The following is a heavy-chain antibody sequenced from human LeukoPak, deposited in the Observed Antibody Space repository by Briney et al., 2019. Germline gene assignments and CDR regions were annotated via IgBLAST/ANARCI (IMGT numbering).Heavy chain of an antibody. D-gene: IGHD3-22*01. J-gene: IGHJ4*02. V-gene: IGHV1-18*01. CDR3: ARGDSSGYYYKNYFDY. CDR1: GYTFTSYG. Sequence: ASVKVSCKASGYTFTSYGISWVRQARGQGLEWMGWISAYNGNTNYAQKLQGRVTMTTDTSTSTAYMELRSLRSDDTAVYYCARGDSSGYYYKNYFDYWGQGTLVTVSS. CDR2: ISAYNGNT.